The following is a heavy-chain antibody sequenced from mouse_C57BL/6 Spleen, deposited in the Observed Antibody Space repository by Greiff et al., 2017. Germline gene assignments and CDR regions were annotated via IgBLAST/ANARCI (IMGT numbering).Heavy chain of an antibody. CDR1: GYTFTSYG. V-gene: IGHV1-81*01. CDR2: IYPRSGNT. CDR3: AILYDYDAWFAY. J-gene: IGHJ3*01. Sequence: VKLVESGAELARPGASVKLSCKASGYTFTSYGISWVKQRTGQGLEWIGEIYPRSGNTYYNEKFKGKATLTADKSSSTAYMELRSLTSEDSAVYFCAILYDYDAWFAYWGQGTLVTVSA. D-gene: IGHD2-4*01.